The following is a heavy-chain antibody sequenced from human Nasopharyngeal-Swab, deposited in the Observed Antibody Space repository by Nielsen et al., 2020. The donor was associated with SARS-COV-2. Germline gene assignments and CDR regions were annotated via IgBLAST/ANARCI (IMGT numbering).Heavy chain of an antibody. D-gene: IGHD3-22*01. Sequence: GSLRLSCTVSGGSISSYYWSWIRQPPGKGLEWIGYIYYSGSTNYNPSLKSRVTISVDTSKNQFSLKLSSVTAADTAVYYCARIYDSSGYYYVAYWYFDLWGRGTLVTVSS. J-gene: IGHJ2*01. CDR3: ARIYDSSGYYYVAYWYFDL. CDR2: IYYSGST. V-gene: IGHV4-59*01. CDR1: GGSISSYY.